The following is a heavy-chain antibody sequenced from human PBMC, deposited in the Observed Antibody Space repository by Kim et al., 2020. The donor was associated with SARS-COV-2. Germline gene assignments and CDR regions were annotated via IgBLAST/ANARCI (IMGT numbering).Heavy chain of an antibody. V-gene: IGHV4-34*01. Sequence: SETLSLTCAVYGGSFSGHYWSWIRQPPGQGLEWIGEIHQSGSTNYNPSLKSRVTISIDTYKNQFSLKLSSVTAADTGFYYCARGRAGVVPAPILGIGPHYDYFIMDVWGHGTTVTVSS. CDR1: GGSFSGHY. D-gene: IGHD2-2*02. J-gene: IGHJ6*02. CDR2: IHQSGST. CDR3: ARGRAGVVPAPILGIGPHYDYFIMDV.